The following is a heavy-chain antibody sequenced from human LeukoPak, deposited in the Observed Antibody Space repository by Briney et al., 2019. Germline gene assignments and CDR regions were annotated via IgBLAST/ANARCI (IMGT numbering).Heavy chain of an antibody. D-gene: IGHD4-17*01. CDR2: ISAYNGNT. CDR1: GYTFTSYG. CDR3: ARTTVTTWRYYFNY. Sequence: ASVKVSCKASGYTFTSYGISWVRQAPGQGLEWMGWISAYNGNTNYAQKLQGRVTMTTDTSTSTAYMELRSLRSDDTAVYYCARTTVTTWRYYFNYWGQGTLVTVSS. V-gene: IGHV1-18*01. J-gene: IGHJ4*02.